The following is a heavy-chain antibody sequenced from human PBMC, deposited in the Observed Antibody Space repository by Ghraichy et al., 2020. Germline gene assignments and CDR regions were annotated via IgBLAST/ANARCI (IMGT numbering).Heavy chain of an antibody. J-gene: IGHJ4*02. CDR3: AVGPRDGYNPYFDY. CDR1: GFTFSSYS. CDR2: ISSSGSYI. D-gene: IGHD5-24*01. Sequence: GGSLRLSCAVSGFTFSSYSMNWVRQAPGKGLEWVSFISSSGSYIYYADSVKGRFTISRDNAKNSLYLQMNSLRAEDTAVYYCAVGPRDGYNPYFDYWGQGTLVAVSS. V-gene: IGHV3-21*01.